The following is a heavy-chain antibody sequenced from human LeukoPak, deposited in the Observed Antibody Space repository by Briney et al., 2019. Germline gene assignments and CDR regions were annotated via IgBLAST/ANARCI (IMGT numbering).Heavy chain of an antibody. CDR1: GFTFSSYA. V-gene: IGHV3-23*01. J-gene: IGHJ3*02. CDR3: AKEYYYDSKRDAFDI. Sequence: AGGSLRLSYAASGFTFSSYAMSWVRQAPGKGLEWVSAISGSGGSTYYADSVKGRFTISRDNSKNTLYLQMNSLRAEDTAVYYCAKEYYYDSKRDAFDIWGQGTMVTVSS. CDR2: ISGSGGST. D-gene: IGHD3-22*01.